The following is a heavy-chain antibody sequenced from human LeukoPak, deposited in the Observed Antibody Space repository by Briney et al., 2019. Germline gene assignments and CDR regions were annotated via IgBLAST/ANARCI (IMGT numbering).Heavy chain of an antibody. Sequence: PGGSLRLSCAASGFTFSDYYMSWIRQAPGKGLEWVSYISSSGSTIYYADSEKGRFTISRDNAKNSLYLQMNSLRAEDTAVYYCARENEGKQRLSLDYWGQGTLVTVSS. D-gene: IGHD6-25*01. CDR2: ISSSGSTI. J-gene: IGHJ4*02. CDR1: GFTFSDYY. V-gene: IGHV3-11*01. CDR3: ARENEGKQRLSLDY.